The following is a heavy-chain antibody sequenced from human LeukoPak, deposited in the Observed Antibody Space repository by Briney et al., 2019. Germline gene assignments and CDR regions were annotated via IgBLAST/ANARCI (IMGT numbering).Heavy chain of an antibody. CDR1: GYTFTAYY. Sequence: ASVKVSCKASGYTFTAYYVHWVRQAPGQRLEWMGWINANSGGTNYAQKFQGRATMTRDTSISTAYMELSRLRPDDTAMYYCAGRSTSSSFDYWGQGSLVTASS. CDR3: AGRSTSSSFDY. V-gene: IGHV1-2*02. D-gene: IGHD6-6*01. CDR2: INANSGGT. J-gene: IGHJ4*02.